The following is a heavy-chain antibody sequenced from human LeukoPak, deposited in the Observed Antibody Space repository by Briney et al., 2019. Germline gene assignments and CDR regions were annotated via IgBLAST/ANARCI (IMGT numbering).Heavy chain of an antibody. Sequence: SETLSLTCAVYGGSFSGYYWSWIRQPPGKGLEWIGEINHSGSTNYNPSLKSRVTISVDKSKNQFSLKLSSVTAADTAVYYCARGPYGDFYYYYYYMDVWGKGTTVTVSS. J-gene: IGHJ6*03. CDR3: ARGPYGDFYYYYYYMDV. CDR2: INHSGST. V-gene: IGHV4-34*01. CDR1: GGSFSGYY. D-gene: IGHD2-8*01.